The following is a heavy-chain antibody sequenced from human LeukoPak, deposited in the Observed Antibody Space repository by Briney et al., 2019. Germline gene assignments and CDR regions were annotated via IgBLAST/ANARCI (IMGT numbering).Heavy chain of an antibody. CDR2: INTDGSST. Sequence: PGGSLRLSCAASGFTFSSYWMHWVRQAPGKGLVWVSRINTDGSSTSYADSVKGRFTISRDNAKNSLYLRMNSLRAEDTAVYYCARRGQQLWFDYWGQGTLVTVSS. CDR3: ARRGQQLWFDY. V-gene: IGHV3-74*01. D-gene: IGHD6-13*01. CDR1: GFTFSSYW. J-gene: IGHJ4*02.